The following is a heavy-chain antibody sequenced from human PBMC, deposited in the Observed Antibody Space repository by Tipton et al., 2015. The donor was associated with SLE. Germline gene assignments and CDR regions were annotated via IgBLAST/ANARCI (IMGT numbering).Heavy chain of an antibody. CDR1: GFRFSDYA. V-gene: IGHV3-33*01. CDR2: IWHDGHKK. CDR3: ARGEWNSYPIYLIYYMDV. J-gene: IGHJ6*03. Sequence: SLRLSCAASGFRFSDYAMHWVRQAPGKGLEWVAVIWHDGHKKYYGDSVEGQVSISRDNSKNTLYLQMYSPRVEDTALYYCARGEWNSYPIYLIYYMDVWGKGTTLIVSS. D-gene: IGHD3-3*01.